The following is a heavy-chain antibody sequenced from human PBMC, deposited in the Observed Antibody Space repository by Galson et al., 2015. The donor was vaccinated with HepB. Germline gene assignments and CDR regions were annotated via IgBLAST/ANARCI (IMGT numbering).Heavy chain of an antibody. J-gene: IGHJ4*02. CDR3: AKDPSDVGYFDY. Sequence: SLRLSCAASGFTFSSYGMHWVRQAPGKGLEWVAVISYDGSNKYYADSVKGRFTISRDNSKNTLYLQMNSLRAEDTAVYYCAKDPSDVGYFDYWGQGTLVTVSS. D-gene: IGHD3-10*02. V-gene: IGHV3-30*18. CDR1: GFTFSSYG. CDR2: ISYDGSNK.